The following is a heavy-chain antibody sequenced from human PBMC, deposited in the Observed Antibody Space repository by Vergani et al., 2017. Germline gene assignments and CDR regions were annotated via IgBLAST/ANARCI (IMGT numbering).Heavy chain of an antibody. CDR2: IYTSGST. V-gene: IGHV4-61*02. J-gene: IGHJ6*02. CDR1: GGSISRGSYY. CDR3: AREKEELSYYYYGMDV. D-gene: IGHD2/OR15-2a*01. Sequence: QVQLQESGPGLVKPSQTLSLTCTVSGGSISRGSYYWSWIRQPAGKGLEWIGRIYTSGSTNYNPSLKSRVTISVDTSKNQFSLKLSCVTAADTAVYYCAREKEELSYYYYGMDVWGQGTTVTVSS.